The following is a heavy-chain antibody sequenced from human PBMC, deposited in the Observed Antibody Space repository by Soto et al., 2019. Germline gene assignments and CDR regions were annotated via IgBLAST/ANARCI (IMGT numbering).Heavy chain of an antibody. CDR1: GFSLSNARMG. D-gene: IGHD2-15*01. CDR2: IFSNDAK. V-gene: IGHV2-26*01. Sequence: QVTLKEAGPLLVKPTETLTLTCTVSGFSLSNARMGVSWIRQPPGKAREWLAHIFSNDAKSYSTSVTGSITISNDTSKSQAVLTTTNIDPVDTATYYCAVLLVAATPHWFDPLGQGTLVTVSS. CDR3: AVLLVAATPHWFDP. J-gene: IGHJ5*02.